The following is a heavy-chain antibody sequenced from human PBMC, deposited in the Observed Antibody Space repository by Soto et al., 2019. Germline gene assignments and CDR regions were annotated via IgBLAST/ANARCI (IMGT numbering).Heavy chain of an antibody. CDR3: AGVVVVPAARPGHYYYGMDV. J-gene: IGHJ6*02. Sequence: SVKVSCKASGGTFSSYAISWVRQAPGQGLEWMGGIIPIFGTANYAQKFQGRVTIPADESTSTAYMELSSLRSEDTAVYYCAGVVVVPAARPGHYYYGMDVWGQGTTVTVSS. CDR2: IIPIFGTA. CDR1: GGTFSSYA. V-gene: IGHV1-69*13. D-gene: IGHD2-2*01.